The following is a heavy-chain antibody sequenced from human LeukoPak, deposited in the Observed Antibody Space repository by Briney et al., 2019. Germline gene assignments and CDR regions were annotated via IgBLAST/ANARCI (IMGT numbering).Heavy chain of an antibody. D-gene: IGHD5-18*01. CDR1: GGSISNTNW. Sequence: SETLSLTCGVSGGSISNTNWWTWVRQPPGKGLEWIGEVNLQGSTNYNPSLKSRVAISVDKSVNHISLKLTSVTAADTAVYYCARGTRGYSYGYGGGIDYWGQGTLVTVSS. J-gene: IGHJ4*02. CDR2: VNLQGST. CDR3: ARGTRGYSYGYGGGIDY. V-gene: IGHV4-4*02.